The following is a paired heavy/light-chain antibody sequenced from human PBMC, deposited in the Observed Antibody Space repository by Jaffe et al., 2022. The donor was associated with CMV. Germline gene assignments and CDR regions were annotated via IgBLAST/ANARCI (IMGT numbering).Light chain of an antibody. CDR3: QVWDSSVV. CDR1: NIGSKN. Sequence: SYELTQPLSVSVALGQTARITCGGNNIGSKNVHWYQQKPGQAPVLVIYRDSNRPSGIPERFSGSNSGNTATLTISRAQAGDEADYYCQVWDSSVVFGGGTKLTVL. J-gene: IGLJ2*01. V-gene: IGLV3-9*01. CDR2: RDS.
Heavy chain of an antibody. CDR1: GFTFSSYS. J-gene: IGHJ3*02. CDR2: ISSSSSYI. CDR3: ARDEMTYGDSPEDAFDI. V-gene: IGHV3-21*01. Sequence: EVQLVESGGGLVKPGGSLRLSCAASGFTFSSYSMNWVRQAPGKGLEWVSSISSSSSYIYYADSVKGRFTISRDNAKNSLYLQMNSLRAEDTAVYYCARDEMTYGDSPEDAFDIWGQGTMVTVSS. D-gene: IGHD4-17*01.